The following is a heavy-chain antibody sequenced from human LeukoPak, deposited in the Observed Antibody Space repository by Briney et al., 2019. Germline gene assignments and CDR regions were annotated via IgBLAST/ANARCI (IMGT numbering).Heavy chain of an antibody. CDR3: ARTYYYDSSGLPSFDY. D-gene: IGHD3-22*01. V-gene: IGHV1-46*01. J-gene: IGHJ4*02. Sequence: ASVKVSCKASGYTFTSNYIHWVRQAPGQGLEWMGMIYPRDGSTSYAQKFQGRVTITADESTSTAYMELSSLRSEDTAVYYCARTYYYDSSGLPSFDYWGQGTLVTVSS. CDR1: GYTFTSNY. CDR2: IYPRDGST.